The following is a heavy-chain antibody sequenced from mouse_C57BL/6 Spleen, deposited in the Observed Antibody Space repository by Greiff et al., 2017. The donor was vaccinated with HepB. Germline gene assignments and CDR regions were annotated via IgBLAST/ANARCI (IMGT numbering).Heavy chain of an antibody. CDR3: ARSLIYYGNNYFDY. J-gene: IGHJ2*01. Sequence: EVMLVESGGGLVKPGGSLKLSCAASGFTFSSYAMSWVRQTPEKRLEWVATISDGGSYTYYPDNVKGRFTISRDNAKNNLYLQMSHLKSEDTAMYYCARSLIYYGNNYFDYWGQGTTLTVSS. CDR1: GFTFSSYA. V-gene: IGHV5-4*03. CDR2: ISDGGSYT. D-gene: IGHD2-1*01.